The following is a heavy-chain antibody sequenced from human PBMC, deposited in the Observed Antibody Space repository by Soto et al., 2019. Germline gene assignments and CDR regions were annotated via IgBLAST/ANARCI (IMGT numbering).Heavy chain of an antibody. D-gene: IGHD6-13*01. CDR3: ALPPSHATSWYHFDY. CDR1: GYTFTSYY. Sequence: GASVKVSCKASGYTFTSYYMHWVRRAPGQGLEWMGFINPSGGSTTYAQNFQGRVTMTRDTSTGTVYMELSSLRSEDTAVYYCALPPSHATSWYHFDYWGQGTPVTLSS. J-gene: IGHJ4*02. V-gene: IGHV1-46*01. CDR2: INPSGGST.